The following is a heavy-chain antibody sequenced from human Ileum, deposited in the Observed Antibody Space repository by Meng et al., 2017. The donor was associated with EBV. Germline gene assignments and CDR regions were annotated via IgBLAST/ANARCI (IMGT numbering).Heavy chain of an antibody. CDR3: ARRPTGIDY. Sequence: QGEPRGWGAGRLKPSGTLSPAFAVNGCALSGAYWNRIRQPPGKGLEWIGEIIHGGSPSYNPSLKSRVTISIDTSKNQLSLMLSSVTAADTAVYYCARRPTGIDYWGQGTLVTVSS. J-gene: IGHJ4*02. D-gene: IGHD2-8*02. CDR2: IIHGGSP. V-gene: IGHV4-34*12. CDR1: GCALSGAY.